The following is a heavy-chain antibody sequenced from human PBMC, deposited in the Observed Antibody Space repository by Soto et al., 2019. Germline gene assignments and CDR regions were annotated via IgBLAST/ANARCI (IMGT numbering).Heavy chain of an antibody. V-gene: IGHV3-30*18. CDR3: AKEFTVDTAMYYFDY. D-gene: IGHD5-18*01. CDR2: ISYDGSNK. Sequence: PGGSLRLSCAASGFPFSGYGMHWVRQAPGKGLEWVAVISYDGSNKYYADSVKGRFTISRDNSKNTLYLQMNSLRAEDTAVYYCAKEFTVDTAMYYFDYWGQGTLVTVPS. CDR1: GFPFSGYG. J-gene: IGHJ4*02.